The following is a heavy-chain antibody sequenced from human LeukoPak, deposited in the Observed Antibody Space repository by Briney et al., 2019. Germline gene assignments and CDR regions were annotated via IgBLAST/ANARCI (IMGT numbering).Heavy chain of an antibody. CDR1: GFTFSSYA. CDR3: AKVGWLQFLDY. V-gene: IGHV3-23*01. J-gene: IGHJ4*02. Sequence: GGSLRLSCAASGFTFSSYAMSWVRQAPGKGLEWVSAISGSGGSTYYADSVKGRFTISGDNSKNTLYLQMNSLRAEGTAVYYCAKVGWLQFLDYWGQGTLVTVSS. CDR2: ISGSGGST. D-gene: IGHD5-24*01.